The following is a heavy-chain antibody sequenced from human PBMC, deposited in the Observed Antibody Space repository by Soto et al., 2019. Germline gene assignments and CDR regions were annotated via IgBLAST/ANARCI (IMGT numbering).Heavy chain of an antibody. CDR3: ARDLVPAAPNAFDI. D-gene: IGHD2-2*01. CDR2: LSSSSRTI. J-gene: IGHJ3*02. CDR1: VFTFSSYS. V-gene: IGHV3-48*01. Sequence: GGSLRLSCAASVFTFSSYSMNWGRQAPGKGREGVSYLSSSSRTIYYADSVKGRFTISRDNAKNSLYLKMNSLRAEDTAVYYCARDLVPAAPNAFDIWGQGTMVTVSS.